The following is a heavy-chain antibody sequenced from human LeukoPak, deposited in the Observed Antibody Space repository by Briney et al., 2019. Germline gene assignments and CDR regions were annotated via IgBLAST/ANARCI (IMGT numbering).Heavy chain of an antibody. CDR2: TYYRSKWYR. V-gene: IGHV6-1*01. CDR3: ARGFNEATPRAFDM. Sequence: KPSQTLSLTCAISGDSVFGNRAAWNWLRQSPSRGLEWLGRTYYRSKWYRDYGVPVKSQIIIDPDTSKNQFSLQLNSVTPEDTAIYYCARGFNEATPRAFDMWAQGAKFALSS. CDR1: GDSVFGNRAA. J-gene: IGHJ3*02. D-gene: IGHD5-12*01.